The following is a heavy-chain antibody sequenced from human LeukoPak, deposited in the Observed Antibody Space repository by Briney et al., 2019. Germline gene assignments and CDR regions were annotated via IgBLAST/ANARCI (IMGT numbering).Heavy chain of an antibody. CDR3: ASDLGVVAQQNHSHYGMDV. V-gene: IGHV3-11*06. J-gene: IGHJ6*02. Sequence: TGGSLRLSCAASGFTFSEYYMCAIRQAPGKGLEWVSYISSSSSYTNYADSVKGRFTISRDNAKNSLYLQMNSLRAEDTAVYYCASDLGVVAQQNHSHYGMDVWGQGTTVTVSS. CDR2: ISSSSSYT. D-gene: IGHD3-3*01. CDR1: GFTFSEYY.